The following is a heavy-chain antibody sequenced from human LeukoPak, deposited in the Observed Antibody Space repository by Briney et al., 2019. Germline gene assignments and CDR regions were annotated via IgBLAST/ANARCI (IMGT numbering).Heavy chain of an antibody. V-gene: IGHV3-23*01. CDR2: LSGSGITT. CDR3: AKGIYSSGWSYFDY. CDR1: GFTFSSYG. D-gene: IGHD6-19*01. Sequence: GGSLRLSCAASGFTFSSYGMHWVRQAPGKGLEWVSTLSGSGITTYYADSVKGRFTISRDNSKSTLYLQMNSLRAEDTAVYYCAKGIYSSGWSYFDYWGHGTLVTVSS. J-gene: IGHJ4*01.